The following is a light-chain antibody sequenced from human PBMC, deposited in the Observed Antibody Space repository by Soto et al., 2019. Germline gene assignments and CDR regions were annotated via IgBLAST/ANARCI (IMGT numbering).Light chain of an antibody. CDR1: QSITTW. V-gene: IGKV1-5*01. CDR3: QQDNSYRT. J-gene: IGKJ1*01. Sequence: DIQMTQSPSTLSESVGDRVVITCRASQSITTWLAWYQQRPAKAPKLLIYDDSSLESGGPSRFSGSGSGTEFTLTISSLQPDYVATYYCQQDNSYRTFGQGTKVDIK. CDR2: DDS.